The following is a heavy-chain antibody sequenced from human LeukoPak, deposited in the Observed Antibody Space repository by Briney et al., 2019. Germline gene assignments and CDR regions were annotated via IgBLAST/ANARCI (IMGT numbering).Heavy chain of an antibody. J-gene: IGHJ5*02. CDR2: ISSSSSYT. D-gene: IGHD6-13*01. Sequence: SGGSLRLSCAASGFTFSSYSMNWVRQAPGKGLEWVSSISSSSSYTYYADSVKGRFTISRDNAKNSLYLQMNSLRAEDTAVYYCARAHSSSLAWFDPWGQGTLVTVSS. CDR3: ARAHSSSLAWFDP. CDR1: GFTFSSYS. V-gene: IGHV3-21*01.